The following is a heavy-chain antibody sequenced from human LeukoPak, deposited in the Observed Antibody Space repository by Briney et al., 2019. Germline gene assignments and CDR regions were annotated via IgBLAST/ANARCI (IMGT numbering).Heavy chain of an antibody. CDR3: ARDLEV. CDR1: GYTXTDYY. CDR2: INPNSGGT. V-gene: IGHV1-2*02. Sequence: ASVKVSCKASGYTXTDYYMHGVRQAPGQGLEWMGWINPNSGGTSYAQNSQGRVTMTRDTSISTAYMELSRLRSDDTAIYYCARDLEVWGQGTLVAVSS. J-gene: IGHJ4*02.